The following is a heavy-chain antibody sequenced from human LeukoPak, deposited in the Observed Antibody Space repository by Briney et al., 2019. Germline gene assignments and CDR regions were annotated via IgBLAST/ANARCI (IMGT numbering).Heavy chain of an antibody. CDR1: GYTFTSYG. J-gene: IGHJ5*02. CDR2: ISAYNGNT. Sequence: ASVKVSCKASGYTFTSYGISWVRQAPGQGLEWMGWISAYNGNTNYAQKFQGRVTMTRDTSISTAYMELSRLRSDDTAVYYCARGGKGNWFDPWGQGTLVTVSS. CDR3: ARGGKGNWFDP. V-gene: IGHV1-18*01.